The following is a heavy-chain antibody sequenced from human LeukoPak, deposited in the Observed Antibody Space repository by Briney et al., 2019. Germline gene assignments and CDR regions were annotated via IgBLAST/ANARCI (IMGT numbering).Heavy chain of an antibody. D-gene: IGHD7-27*01. CDR1: GGTFSSYT. Sequence: ASVKVSCKASGGTFSSYTISWVRQAPGQGLEWMGRIIPILGIANYAQEFQGRVTITADKSTSTAYMELSSLRSEDTAVYHCARTYPENTGVDYWGQGTLVTVSS. CDR3: ARTYPENTGVDY. V-gene: IGHV1-69*02. CDR2: IIPILGIA. J-gene: IGHJ4*02.